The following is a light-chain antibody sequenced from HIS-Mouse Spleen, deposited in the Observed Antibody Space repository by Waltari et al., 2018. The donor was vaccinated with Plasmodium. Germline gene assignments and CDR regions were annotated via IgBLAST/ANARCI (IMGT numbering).Light chain of an antibody. CDR1: ALPKKY. J-gene: IGLJ3*02. Sequence: SYELTQPPSVSVSPGQTARITCSGDALPKKYAYWYQQKSGQAPVLVIYEDSKRPSGIPRRVSGSSSGTMATLTSSGAQVEDEADYYCYSTDSSGNHRVFGGGTKLTVL. CDR2: EDS. CDR3: YSTDSSGNHRV. V-gene: IGLV3-10*01.